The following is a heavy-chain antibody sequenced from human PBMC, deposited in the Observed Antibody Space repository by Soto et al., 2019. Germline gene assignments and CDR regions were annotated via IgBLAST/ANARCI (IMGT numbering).Heavy chain of an antibody. V-gene: IGHV3-30*18. J-gene: IGHJ4*02. Sequence: GGSLRLSCAASGFTFSSYGMHWVRQAPGKGLEWVAVISYDGSNKYYADSVKGRFTISRDNSKNTLYLQMNSLRAEDTAVYYCAKDGDGYNGGLDYWGQGTLVTVSS. D-gene: IGHD2-8*01. CDR2: ISYDGSNK. CDR1: GFTFSSYG. CDR3: AKDGDGYNGGLDY.